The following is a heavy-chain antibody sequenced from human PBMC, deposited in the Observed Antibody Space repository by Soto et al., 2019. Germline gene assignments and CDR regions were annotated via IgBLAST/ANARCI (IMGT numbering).Heavy chain of an antibody. J-gene: IGHJ4*02. Sequence: EVQLVESGGGLVQPGGSLRLSCAASGFTFSSYWMHWVRQAPGKGLVWVSRINSDGSSTSYADSVKGRFTISRDNAKNTLYLQMNSLRAEDTAVYYCAKGTVTTARIDYWGQGTLVTVSS. CDR3: AKGTVTTARIDY. CDR2: INSDGSST. CDR1: GFTFSSYW. D-gene: IGHD4-17*01. V-gene: IGHV3-74*01.